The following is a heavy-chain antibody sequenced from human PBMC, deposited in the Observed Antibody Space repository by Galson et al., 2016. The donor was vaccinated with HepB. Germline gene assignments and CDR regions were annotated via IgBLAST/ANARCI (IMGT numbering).Heavy chain of an antibody. Sequence: SLRLSCAASGFTFSSYTMNWVRQAPGKGLEWISSISSSSSSIYYADSVKGRFTVSRDNAKNSLSLQMNTLRAEDTAVYYCASPRGRLVMPPDYWGQGTLVTVSS. V-gene: IGHV3-21*01. CDR1: GFTFSSYT. J-gene: IGHJ4*02. CDR2: ISSSSSSI. CDR3: ASPRGRLVMPPDY. D-gene: IGHD6-6*01.